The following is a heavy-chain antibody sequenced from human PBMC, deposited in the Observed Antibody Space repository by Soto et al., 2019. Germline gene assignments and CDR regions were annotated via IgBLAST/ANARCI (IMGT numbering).Heavy chain of an antibody. J-gene: IGHJ4*02. Sequence: SDTLSRTCSFSGCSSSSSVCCWSWIRQPPGKGLEWIGSIYYSGNTYYNPSLKSRITISVDTSKNHFSLKLISLTAADTAVYYCARGAVNYFDYWGQGTLVTVSS. V-gene: IGHV4-39*02. D-gene: IGHD6-19*01. CDR1: GCSSSSSVCC. CDR3: ARGAVNYFDY. CDR2: IYYSGNT.